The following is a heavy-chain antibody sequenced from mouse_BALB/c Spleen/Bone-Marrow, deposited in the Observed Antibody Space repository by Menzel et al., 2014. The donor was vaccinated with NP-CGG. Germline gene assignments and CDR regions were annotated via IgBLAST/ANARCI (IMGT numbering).Heavy chain of an antibody. CDR3: AMGVRLYWYFDV. Sequence: VQLQQSGPELVKPGASARMSCKASGYTFTDYYMKWVKQSHGESLEWIGDINPINGDTFYNQKFKGKATLTVDKSSSTAYMQLDSLTSGDSAVYYCAMGVRLYWYFDVWGAGTTVTVSS. V-gene: IGHV1-26*01. J-gene: IGHJ1*01. CDR1: GYTFTDYY. D-gene: IGHD2-14*01. CDR2: INPINGDT.